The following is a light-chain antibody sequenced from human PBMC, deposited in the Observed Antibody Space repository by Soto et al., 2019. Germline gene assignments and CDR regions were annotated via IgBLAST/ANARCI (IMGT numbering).Light chain of an antibody. J-gene: IGLJ2*01. V-gene: IGLV3-9*01. CDR1: NIGSKS. CDR3: HAWDSNTVV. Sequence: SYELTQPLSVSVALGQTARITCGGHNIGSKSVHWYQQRPGQAPVLIIYRDTNRPSGIPERFSGSNSGNTATLTISRAQVGDEADYFCHAWDSNTVVFGGGTKLTVL. CDR2: RDT.